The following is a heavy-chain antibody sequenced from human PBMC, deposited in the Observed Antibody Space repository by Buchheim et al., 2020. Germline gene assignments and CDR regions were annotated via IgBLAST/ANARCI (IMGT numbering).Heavy chain of an antibody. D-gene: IGHD5-12*01. Sequence: EVQLVESGGGLVQPGGSLRLSCAASGFTFSSYWMHWVRQAPGKGLVWVSRINSDGSSTSYADSVKGRFTISRDNAKNTLYLQMNSLRAEDTAVYYCARALKWLRLSPRYYYYGMDVWSQGTT. CDR1: GFTFSSYW. J-gene: IGHJ6*02. V-gene: IGHV3-74*01. CDR2: INSDGSST. CDR3: ARALKWLRLSPRYYYYGMDV.